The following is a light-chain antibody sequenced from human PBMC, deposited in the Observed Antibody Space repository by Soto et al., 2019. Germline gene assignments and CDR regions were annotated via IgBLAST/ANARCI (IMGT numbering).Light chain of an antibody. V-gene: IGLV2-8*01. CDR2: EVS. CDR1: SSDVGGYNY. Sequence: LTHPRSASGSPGQSVTISCPGTSSDVGGYNYVSWYQQHPGKAPKLMIYEVSKRPSGVPDRFSGSKSGNTASLTVSGLQAEDEADYYCSSYAGSNNFVFGTGTRSPS. J-gene: IGLJ1*01. CDR3: SSYAGSNNFV.